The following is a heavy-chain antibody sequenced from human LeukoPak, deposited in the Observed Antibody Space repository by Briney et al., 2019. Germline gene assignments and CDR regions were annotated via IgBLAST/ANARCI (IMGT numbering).Heavy chain of an antibody. Sequence: GASVKVSCTASGYTFTSYGISWVRQAPGQGREWMGWISADNGKTNYAQKLQGRVTMTTDTSTTTAYMELRSLRSDDTAVYYCARAMCSSTICHGRNDYWGQGTLVTVSS. CDR1: GYTFTSYG. V-gene: IGHV1-18*04. CDR3: ARAMCSSTICHGRNDY. CDR2: ISADNGKT. J-gene: IGHJ4*02. D-gene: IGHD2-2*01.